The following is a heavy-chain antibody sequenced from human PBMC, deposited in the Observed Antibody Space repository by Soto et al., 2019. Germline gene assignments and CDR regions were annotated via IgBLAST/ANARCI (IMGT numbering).Heavy chain of an antibody. J-gene: IGHJ4*02. Sequence: PSETLSLTCTVSGGSISSSSYYWGWIRQPPGKGLEWIGNIYYSGSTYYNPSLKSRVTISVDTSKNQFSLKLSSVTAADTAVYYCARRSDGTTFVDWGQGTLVTVSS. CDR3: ARRSDGTTFVD. CDR2: IYYSGST. CDR1: GGSISSSSYY. D-gene: IGHD1-26*01. V-gene: IGHV4-39*01.